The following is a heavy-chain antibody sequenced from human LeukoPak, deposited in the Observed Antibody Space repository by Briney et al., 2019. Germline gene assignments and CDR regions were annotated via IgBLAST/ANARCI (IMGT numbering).Heavy chain of an antibody. CDR3: AKWDTYYDSSGYYFY. CDR1: GGTFSSYA. Sequence: GASVKVSCKASGGTFSSYAISWARQAPGQGLEWMGGIIPIFGTANYAQKFQGRVTITADESTSTAYMELSSLRAEDTAVYYCAKWDTYYDSSGYYFYWGQGTLVTVSS. D-gene: IGHD3-22*01. V-gene: IGHV1-69*13. J-gene: IGHJ4*02. CDR2: IIPIFGTA.